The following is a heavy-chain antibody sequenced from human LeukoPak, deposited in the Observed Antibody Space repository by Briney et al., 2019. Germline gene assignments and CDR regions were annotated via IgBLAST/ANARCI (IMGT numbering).Heavy chain of an antibody. CDR2: IYYSGTT. CDR1: GGSISNYY. Sequence: SETLSLTCTVSGGSISNYYWSWIRQPPGKGLEWIGFIYYSGTTHYNPSLKRRVTMSVATSNNQFSLRLSSVTAADTAIYYCARHSGASPHYFDYWGQGALVTVSS. CDR3: ARHSGASPHYFDY. V-gene: IGHV4-59*08. J-gene: IGHJ4*02. D-gene: IGHD1-26*01.